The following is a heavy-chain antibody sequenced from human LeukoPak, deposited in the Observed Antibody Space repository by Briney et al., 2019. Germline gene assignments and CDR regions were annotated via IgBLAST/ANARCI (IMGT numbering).Heavy chain of an antibody. CDR1: GYTFTSHA. CDR2: IHAGNGNT. Sequence: GASVKVSCKASGYTFTSHAIQWVRQAPGQRFEWMGWIHAGNGNTIYSQNFQDRVTITRDTSASTAYMELTSLRLEDTAVYYCARRTGATGIDFWGQGTLVTVSS. CDR3: ARRTGATGIDF. D-gene: IGHD6-13*01. V-gene: IGHV1-3*01. J-gene: IGHJ4*02.